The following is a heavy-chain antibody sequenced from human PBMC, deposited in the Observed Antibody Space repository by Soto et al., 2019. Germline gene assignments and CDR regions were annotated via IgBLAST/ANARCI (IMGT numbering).Heavy chain of an antibody. CDR3: VRDPELRGTVFGVVILWKYNWSDT. D-gene: IGHD3-3*01. V-gene: IGHV1-46*03. CDR1: GYTFSRYY. CDR2: INPSGGST. Sequence: QVQLVQSGTEVKKPGASLKISCKASGYTFSRYYMHWVRQAAGQGLEWMGIINPSGGSTSYAQKFQDRDTMTRDTSTSTFYMELSKLRSDDTAVYYCVRDPELRGTVFGVVILWKYNWSDTWGQGTLVTVSS. J-gene: IGHJ5*02.